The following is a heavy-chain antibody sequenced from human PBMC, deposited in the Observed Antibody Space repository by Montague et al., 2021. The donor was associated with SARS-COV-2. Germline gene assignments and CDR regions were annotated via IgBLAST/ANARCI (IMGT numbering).Heavy chain of an antibody. CDR1: GFSLSTSGMC. V-gene: IGHV2-70*11. Sequence: PALVKPTKTLTLTYTFSGFSLSTSGMCVSWIRQPPGKALEWLARIDWDDDKYYSTSLKTRLTISKDTSKNQVVLTMTNMDPVDTATYYCARVISSWSQDDYYYMDVWGKGTTVTVSS. CDR2: IDWDDDK. CDR3: ARVISSWSQDDYYYMDV. D-gene: IGHD6-13*01. J-gene: IGHJ6*03.